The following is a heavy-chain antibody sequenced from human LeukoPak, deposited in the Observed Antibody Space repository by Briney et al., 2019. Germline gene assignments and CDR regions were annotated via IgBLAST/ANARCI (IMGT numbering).Heavy chain of an antibody. CDR3: ARASLVTAGWFDP. V-gene: IGHV3-11*01. CDR1: GFTFSDYY. D-gene: IGHD2-21*02. Sequence: GGSLRLSCAASGFTFSDYYMSWIRQAPGKGLEWVSYISSSGSTIYYADSVKGRFTISRDNAKNSLYLQMNSLRAEDTAVYYGARASLVTAGWFDPWGQGTLVTVSS. CDR2: ISSSGSTI. J-gene: IGHJ5*02.